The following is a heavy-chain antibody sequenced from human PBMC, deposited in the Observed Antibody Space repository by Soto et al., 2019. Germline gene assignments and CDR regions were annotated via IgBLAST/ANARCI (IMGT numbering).Heavy chain of an antibody. V-gene: IGHV3-23*01. D-gene: IGHD1-1*01. CDR1: GFTFSSYA. J-gene: IGHJ6*03. CDR2: VSRSGGKT. CDR3: AKDPLYNWNDEVSYYYYMDV. Sequence: EVQLLESGGGLVQPGGSLRLSCAASGFTFSSYAMSWVRQAPGKGLEWVSAVSRSGGKTYYADSVKGRFTISRDNSENTLYLQMNSLRAEDSAVYYCAKDPLYNWNDEVSYYYYMDVWGNGTTVTVSS.